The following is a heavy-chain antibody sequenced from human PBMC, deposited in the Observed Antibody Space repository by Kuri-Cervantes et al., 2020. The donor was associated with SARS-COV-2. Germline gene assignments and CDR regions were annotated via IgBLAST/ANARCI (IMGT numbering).Heavy chain of an antibody. V-gene: IGHV3-30-3*01. CDR2: ISYDGSNK. J-gene: IGHJ4*02. Sequence: GESLKISCAASGFTFSTYAMHWVRQAPSKGLEWVAVISYDGSNKYYADSVKGRFTISRDNSENTLYLQMNSLRAEDTAVYYCATTSGSYYNGAFDYWSQGTLVTVSS. CDR1: GFTFSTYA. D-gene: IGHD1-26*01. CDR3: ATTSGSYYNGAFDY.